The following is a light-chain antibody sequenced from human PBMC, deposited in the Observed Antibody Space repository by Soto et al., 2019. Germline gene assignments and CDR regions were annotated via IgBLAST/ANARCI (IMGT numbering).Light chain of an antibody. J-gene: IGKJ1*01. Sequence: EIVLTQSPGTLSLSPGERATLSCRASQSVSSSYLAWYQQKPGQAPRLLIYGASSGATGIPDRFSGSGSGTDFTLSISRLEPEDFAVYYCQQFGRYRTFGQGTKVDIK. CDR3: QQFGRYRT. CDR1: QSVSSSY. CDR2: GAS. V-gene: IGKV3-20*01.